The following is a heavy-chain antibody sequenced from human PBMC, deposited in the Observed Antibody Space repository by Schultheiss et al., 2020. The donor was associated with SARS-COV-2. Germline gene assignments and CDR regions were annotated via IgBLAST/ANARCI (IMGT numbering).Heavy chain of an antibody. CDR3: ARAEFPKSYCSSTSCYIGEYFQH. J-gene: IGHJ1*01. CDR2: ISGSGGST. CDR1: GFTFSSYA. Sequence: GGSLRLSCAASGFTFSSYAMSWVRQAPGKGLEWVSAISGSGGSTYYADSVKGRFTISRDNSKNSLYLQMNSLRAEDTAVYYCARAEFPKSYCSSTSCYIGEYFQHWGQGTLVTVS. D-gene: IGHD2-2*02. V-gene: IGHV3-23*01.